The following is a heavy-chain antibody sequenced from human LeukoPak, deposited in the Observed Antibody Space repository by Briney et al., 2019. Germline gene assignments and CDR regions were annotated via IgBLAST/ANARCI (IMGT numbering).Heavy chain of an antibody. J-gene: IGHJ6*03. CDR2: ISSSSSYI. V-gene: IGHV3-21*01. Sequence: GGSLRLSCAASGFTFSSYSMNWARQAPGKGLEWVSSISSSSSYIYYADSVKGRFTISRDNAKNSLYLQMNSLRAEDTAVYYCARTFRDYYYYMDVWGKGTTVTVSS. CDR3: ARTFRDYYYYMDV. CDR1: GFTFSSYS. D-gene: IGHD2/OR15-2a*01.